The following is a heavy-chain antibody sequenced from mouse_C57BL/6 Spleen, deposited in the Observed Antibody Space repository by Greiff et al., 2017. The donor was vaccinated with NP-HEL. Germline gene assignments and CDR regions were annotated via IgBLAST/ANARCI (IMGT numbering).Heavy chain of an antibody. V-gene: IGHV1-53*01. CDR2: INPSNGGT. J-gene: IGHJ4*01. D-gene: IGHD1-1*01. CDR3: ARADGSSYSAMDY. Sequence: QVQLQQPGTELVKPGASVKLSCKASGYTFTSYWMHWVKQRPGQGLEWIGNINPSNGGTNYNAKFKSKATLTVDKSSSTAYMQLSSLTSEDSAVYDCARADGSSYSAMDYWGQGTSVTVSS. CDR1: GYTFTSYW.